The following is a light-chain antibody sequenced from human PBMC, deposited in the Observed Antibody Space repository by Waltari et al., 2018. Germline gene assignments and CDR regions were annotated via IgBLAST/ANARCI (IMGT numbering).Light chain of an antibody. CDR1: QSVNNS. Sequence: EIVLTQSPATLSLSPGDRATLSCRASQSVNNSLGWYQQKPGQAPRLLIYDASRRATDIPARFSGGGSGTDFTLTISSLEPEDFAVYFCHQYGGAPYTFGQGTKLEIK. J-gene: IGKJ2*01. CDR2: DAS. V-gene: IGKV3-11*01. CDR3: HQYGGAPYT.